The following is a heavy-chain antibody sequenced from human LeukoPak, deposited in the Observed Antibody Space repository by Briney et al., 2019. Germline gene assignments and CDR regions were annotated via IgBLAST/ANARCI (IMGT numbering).Heavy chain of an antibody. CDR1: GYSFTTYW. CDR2: IYPGDSDT. J-gene: IGHJ3*02. D-gene: IGHD2-21*02. CDR3: ARRGFCSGGDCFSNVFDI. Sequence: GESLKISCRGSGYSFTTYWIAWVRQMPGKGLEWMGIIYPGDSDTRYSPSFQGQATISADKSATTAYLQWSSLKASDTAMYYCARRGFCSGGDCFSNVFDIWGQGTMITVSS. V-gene: IGHV5-51*01.